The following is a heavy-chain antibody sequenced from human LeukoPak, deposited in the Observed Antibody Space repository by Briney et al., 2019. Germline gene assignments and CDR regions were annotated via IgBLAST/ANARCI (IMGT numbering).Heavy chain of an antibody. CDR3: AKDRSLWFGEYNWFDP. V-gene: IGHV3-23*01. CDR2: ISGSGGST. CDR1: GFTFSSYE. D-gene: IGHD3-10*01. Sequence: PGGSLRLSCAASGFTFSSYEMNWVRQAPGKGLEWVSAISGSGGSTYYADSVKGRFTISRDNSKNTLYLQMNSLRAEDTAVYYCAKDRSLWFGEYNWFDPWSQGTLVTVSS. J-gene: IGHJ5*02.